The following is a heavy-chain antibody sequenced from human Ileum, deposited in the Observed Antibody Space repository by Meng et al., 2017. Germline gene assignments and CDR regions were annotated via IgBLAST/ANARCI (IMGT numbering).Heavy chain of an antibody. D-gene: IGHD2-15*01. CDR3: ARDCSGGGCFDP. CDR2: FIPILNAS. J-gene: IGHJ5*02. V-gene: IGHV1-69*10. Sequence: QVQLVQSGAEGKYPGSSVTVSCKASGGAFSSSAIGWLRQAPGRGLEWMGGFIPILNASTYAQNFKGRVTLSADMATTTVYMELSSLTSDDTAVYFCARDCSGGGCFDPWGQGTLVTVSS. CDR1: GGAFSSSA.